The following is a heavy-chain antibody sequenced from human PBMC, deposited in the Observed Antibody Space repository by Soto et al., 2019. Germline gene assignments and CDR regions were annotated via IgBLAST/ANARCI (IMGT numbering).Heavy chain of an antibody. D-gene: IGHD3-3*01. CDR3: ARELRFLEWLSFDP. CDR1: GGSISSSSYY. Sequence: SETPSITCTVSGGSISSSSYYWGWIHQPPGKGLEWIGSIYYSGSTYYNPSLKSRVTISVDTSKNQFSLKLSSVAAADTAVYYCARELRFLEWLSFDPWGQGTLVTVSS. J-gene: IGHJ5*02. CDR2: IYYSGST. V-gene: IGHV4-39*01.